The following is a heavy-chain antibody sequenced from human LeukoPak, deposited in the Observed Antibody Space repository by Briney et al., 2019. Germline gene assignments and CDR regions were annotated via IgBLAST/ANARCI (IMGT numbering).Heavy chain of an antibody. Sequence: GESLKISCKGSGYSFTSYWIGWVRQMPGKGLEWMGIIYPGDSDTRYSPSFQGRVTISADKSISTAYLQWSSLKASDTAMYYCARYYYDSSGYTYYFDYWGQGTLVTVSS. CDR2: IYPGDSDT. J-gene: IGHJ4*02. D-gene: IGHD3-22*01. CDR3: ARYYYDSSGYTYYFDY. CDR1: GYSFTSYW. V-gene: IGHV5-51*01.